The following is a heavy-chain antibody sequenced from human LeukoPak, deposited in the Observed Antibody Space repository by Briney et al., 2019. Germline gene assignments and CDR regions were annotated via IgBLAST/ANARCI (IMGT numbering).Heavy chain of an antibody. CDR3: AVQGYYYGGV. CDR2: ISYDGSNK. J-gene: IGHJ6*02. Sequence: GGSLRLSCAASGFTVSSKYMSWVRQAPGKGLEWVAVISYDGSNKYYADSVKGRFTISRDNSKNTLYLQMNSLRAEDTAVYYCAVQGYYYGGVWGQGTTVTVSS. CDR1: GFTVSSKY. V-gene: IGHV3-30*03. D-gene: IGHD3-10*01.